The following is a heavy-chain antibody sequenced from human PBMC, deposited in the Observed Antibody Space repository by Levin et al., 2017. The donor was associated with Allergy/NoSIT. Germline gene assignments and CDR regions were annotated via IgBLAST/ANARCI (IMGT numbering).Heavy chain of an antibody. D-gene: IGHD4-11*01. V-gene: IGHV5-51*01. CDR2: IYPGDSDT. CDR3: ARAPRAVTTLYYYGMDV. CDR1: GYSFTSYW. J-gene: IGHJ6*02. Sequence: RGESLKISCKGSGYSFTSYWIGWVRQMPGKGLEWMGIIYPGDSDTRYSPSFQGQVTISADKSISTAYLQWSSLKASDTAMYYCARAPRAVTTLYYYGMDVWGQGTTVTVSS.